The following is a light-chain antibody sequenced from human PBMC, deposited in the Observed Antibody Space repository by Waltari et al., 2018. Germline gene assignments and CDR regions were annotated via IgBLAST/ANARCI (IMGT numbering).Light chain of an antibody. V-gene: IGLV1-44*01. J-gene: IGLJ3*02. CDR2: RSD. Sequence: QSVLTQPPSASGTPGQRVTISFSGSYSNIGSNVVNWYQQLPGKPPKLLIYRSDRRPSGVPFRFSGSKSGSSASLAIDGLHSEDEADYYCASWDDSLNGHWVFGGGTKVTVL. CDR3: ASWDDSLNGHWV. CDR1: YSNIGSNV.